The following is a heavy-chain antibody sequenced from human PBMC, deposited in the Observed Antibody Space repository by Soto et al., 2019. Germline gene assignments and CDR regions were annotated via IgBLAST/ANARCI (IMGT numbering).Heavy chain of an antibody. V-gene: IGHV4-34*01. Sequence: SETLSLTCAVHGGSFSGFYWTWIRQPPGKGLEWIGEVNHSGSSNYNPPLKSRVTMSLDTSRNQFSLSLNSVTAADTAVYYCARMAGPWYFDLWGRGTLVTVSS. CDR2: VNHSGSS. J-gene: IGHJ2*01. CDR1: GGSFSGFY. CDR3: ARMAGPWYFDL.